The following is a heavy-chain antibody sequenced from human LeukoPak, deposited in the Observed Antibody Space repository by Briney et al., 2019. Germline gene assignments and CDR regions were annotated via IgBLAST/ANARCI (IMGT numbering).Heavy chain of an antibody. CDR3: ARHGTPDSSGYYLDY. J-gene: IGHJ4*02. CDR2: IYPGDSDT. Sequence: GESLKISRKGSGYSFTSYWIGWVRQMPGKGLEWMGIIYPGDSDTRYSPSFQGQVTISADKSISTAYLQWSSLKASDTAMYYCARHGTPDSSGYYLDYWGQGTLVTVSS. D-gene: IGHD3-22*01. V-gene: IGHV5-51*01. CDR1: GYSFTSYW.